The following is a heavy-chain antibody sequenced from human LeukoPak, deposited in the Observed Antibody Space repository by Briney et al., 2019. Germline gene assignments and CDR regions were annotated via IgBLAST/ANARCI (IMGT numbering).Heavy chain of an antibody. V-gene: IGHV3-7*01. D-gene: IGHD2-2*01. Sequence: GGSLRLSCAASGFTFSSYWMSWVRQAPGKGLEWVANIKQDGSEKYYVDSVKGRFTISRDNAKNSLYLQMNSLRAEDTAVYYCAREAVPYYYYYYMDVWGKGTTVTISS. J-gene: IGHJ6*03. CDR1: GFTFSSYW. CDR2: IKQDGSEK. CDR3: AREAVPYYYYYYMDV.